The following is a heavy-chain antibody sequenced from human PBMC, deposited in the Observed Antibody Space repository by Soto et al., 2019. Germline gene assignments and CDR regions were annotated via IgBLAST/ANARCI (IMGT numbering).Heavy chain of an antibody. J-gene: IGHJ4*02. V-gene: IGHV3-33*01. CDR2: IWYDGSNK. CDR1: GFTFSSYG. D-gene: IGHD3-22*01. Sequence: QVQLVESGGGVVQPGRSLRLSCAAPGFTFSSYGMHWVRQAPGKGLEWVAVIWYDGSNKYYADSVKGRFTISRDNSKNTLYLQMNSLRAEDTAVYYCARSPGLYDSSGYSGYYFDYWGQGTLVTVSS. CDR3: ARSPGLYDSSGYSGYYFDY.